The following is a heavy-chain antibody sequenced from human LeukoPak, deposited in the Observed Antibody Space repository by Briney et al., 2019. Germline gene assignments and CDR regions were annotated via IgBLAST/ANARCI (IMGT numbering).Heavy chain of an antibody. V-gene: IGHV4-31*03. J-gene: IGHJ4*02. CDR2: VFYSENT. D-gene: IGHD3-22*01. CDR1: GGSISSGGYY. Sequence: SETLSLTCTVSGGSISSGGYYWSWIRQHPGKGLEWIGHVFYSENTSYNPSLKSRLAVSLDTSKNQFSLKLSSVTAADTAVYYCASYQPNYYDSSGYHNYWGQGTLVTVSS. CDR3: ASYQPNYYDSSGYHNY.